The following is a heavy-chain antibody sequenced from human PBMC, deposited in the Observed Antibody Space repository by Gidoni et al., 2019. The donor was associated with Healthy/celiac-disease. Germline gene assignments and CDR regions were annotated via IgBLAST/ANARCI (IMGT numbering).Heavy chain of an antibody. CDR3: AKDGYGDYDLPIDY. J-gene: IGHJ4*02. CDR1: GFTFSSYG. D-gene: IGHD4-17*01. V-gene: IGHV3-30*18. Sequence: QVQLVESGGGVVQPGRSLSLSCASSGFTFSSYGMHWVRQAPGKGLEWVAVISYDGSNKYYADSVKGRFTISRDNSKNTLYLKMNSRRAEDTAVYYCAKDGYGDYDLPIDYWGQGTLVTVSS. CDR2: ISYDGSNK.